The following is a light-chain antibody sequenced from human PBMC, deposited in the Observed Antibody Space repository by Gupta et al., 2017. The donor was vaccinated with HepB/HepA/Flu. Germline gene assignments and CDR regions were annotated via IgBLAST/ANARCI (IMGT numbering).Light chain of an antibody. J-gene: IGKJ5*01. Sequence: EFVLTQSPDTLSLSPGERATLSCRASQSVNDYLAWYQQKPGQAPRLLIYGASSRATGIPDRFSGSGSGTEFTLTISRLEPEDFAVYYCQQEGSSPVTFGQGTRMDI. CDR2: GAS. CDR1: QSVNDY. V-gene: IGKV3-20*01. CDR3: QQEGSSPVT.